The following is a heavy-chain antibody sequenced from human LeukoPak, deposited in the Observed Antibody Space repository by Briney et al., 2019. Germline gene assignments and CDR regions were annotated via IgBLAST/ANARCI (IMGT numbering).Heavy chain of an antibody. CDR3: AKQMAVDYFDY. CDR1: GFTFSNFG. D-gene: IGHD5-24*01. CDR2: ISHDGKNE. J-gene: IGHJ4*02. Sequence: GGSLRLSCAASGFTFSNFGMHWVRQAPGKGLEWVAVISHDGKNEYYTDSVKGRFTISRDNAKNTLYLQMISLRAEDTAVYYCAKQMAVDYFDYWGQGTLVTVSS. V-gene: IGHV3-30*18.